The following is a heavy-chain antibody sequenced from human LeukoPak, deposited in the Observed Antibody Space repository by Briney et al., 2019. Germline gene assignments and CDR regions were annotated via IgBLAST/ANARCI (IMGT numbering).Heavy chain of an antibody. V-gene: IGHV4-59*08. CDR1: GDSISSYF. D-gene: IGHD4/OR15-4a*01. J-gene: IGHJ2*01. CDR2: INYSGST. Sequence: NPSETLSLTCTVSGDSISSYFWSWMRQPPGKGLEWIAYINYSGSTNSNPSLKSRVTISVDTSKDEFSLRLGSVTAADTAVYYCARRALDNWHFDVWGRGTLVTVSS. CDR3: ARRALDNWHFDV.